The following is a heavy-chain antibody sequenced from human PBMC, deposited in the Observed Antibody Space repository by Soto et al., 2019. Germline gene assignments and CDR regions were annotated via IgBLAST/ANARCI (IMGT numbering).Heavy chain of an antibody. CDR1: GFTFSSYG. V-gene: IGHV3-33*01. CDR3: ARVRGRRFGELLGDY. Sequence: QVQLVESGGGVVQPGRSLRLSCAASGFTFSSYGMYWVRQAPGKGLEWVAVIWYDGSNKYYTDSVKGRFTISRDNSKNTLYLQMNSLRAEDTAVYYCARVRGRRFGELLGDYWGHGTLVTVSS. J-gene: IGHJ4*01. CDR2: IWYDGSNK. D-gene: IGHD3-10*01.